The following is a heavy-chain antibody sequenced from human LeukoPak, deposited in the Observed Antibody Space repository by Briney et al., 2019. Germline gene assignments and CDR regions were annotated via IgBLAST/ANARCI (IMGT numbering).Heavy chain of an antibody. D-gene: IGHD1-26*01. CDR3: ARDRSGRSSVDAAVDI. CDR1: GLPFSSYW. J-gene: IGHJ3*02. Sequence: PGVSLRLSCAASGLPFSSYWMHWVRHAPGKGLVWVSRINSDGSSTSYADSVKGRFTISRDNAKNSLFLEMNSLRVEDTAVYYCARDRSGRSSVDAAVDIWGQGIMVTVSS. CDR2: INSDGSST. V-gene: IGHV3-74*01.